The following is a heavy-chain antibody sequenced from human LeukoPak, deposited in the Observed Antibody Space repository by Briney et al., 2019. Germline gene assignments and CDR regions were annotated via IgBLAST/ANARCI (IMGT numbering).Heavy chain of an antibody. V-gene: IGHV3-48*04. CDR3: AREASIAVAPDY. D-gene: IGHD6-19*01. CDR1: GFPFSSYS. CDR2: ISSSRTT. Sequence: GGSLRLSCAASGFPFSSYSMNWVRQAPGEGLEWVSYISSSRTTSYADSVKGRFTISRDNAKNTLYLQMNSLRAEDTAVYYCAREASIAVAPDYWGQGTLVTVSS. J-gene: IGHJ4*02.